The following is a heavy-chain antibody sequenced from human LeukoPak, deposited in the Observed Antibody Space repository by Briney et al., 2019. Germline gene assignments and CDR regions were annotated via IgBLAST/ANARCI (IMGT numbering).Heavy chain of an antibody. Sequence: PGGSLRLSCAASGFTFSSYAMSWVRPAPGKGLEWVSAVSGSGRSTYYADSVKGRFTIARANSKNTLSLQMNSLRAEDTAVYYCAKDGGDYDILTGYSYDAFDVWGQGTMVTVSS. CDR3: AKDGGDYDILTGYSYDAFDV. CDR1: GFTFSSYA. V-gene: IGHV3-23*01. CDR2: VSGSGRST. D-gene: IGHD3-9*01. J-gene: IGHJ3*01.